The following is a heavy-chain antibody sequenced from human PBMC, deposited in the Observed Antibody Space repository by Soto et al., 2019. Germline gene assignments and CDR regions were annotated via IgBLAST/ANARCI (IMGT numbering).Heavy chain of an antibody. J-gene: IGHJ4*02. CDR2: MSYDGNKK. Sequence: QVQLVESGGGVVQPGRSLRLSCAVSGFTLSSYGIHWVRQAPGKGLEWVAFMSYDGNKKYYADSVKGRFTISRDNSKNTLYLQMDSLRADDTAMYYGAKGLSVLQEWIIDGHWGQGTQVTVSS. CDR3: AKGLSVLQEWIIDGH. D-gene: IGHD2-2*03. V-gene: IGHV3-30*18. CDR1: GFTLSSYG.